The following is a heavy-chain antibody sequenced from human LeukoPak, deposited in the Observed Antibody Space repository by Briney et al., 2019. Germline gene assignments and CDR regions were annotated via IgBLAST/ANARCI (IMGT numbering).Heavy chain of an antibody. J-gene: IGHJ4*02. D-gene: IGHD6-13*01. V-gene: IGHV4-39*07. Sequence: SETLSLTCTVSGGSIGSSSYYWGWIRQPPGKGLEWIGSIFYSGSTYYNPSLKSRVTISVDTSKNQFSLKLSSVTAADAAVYYCASHSTGYSSSFDYWGQGTLVTVSS. CDR1: GGSIGSSSYY. CDR3: ASHSTGYSSSFDY. CDR2: IFYSGST.